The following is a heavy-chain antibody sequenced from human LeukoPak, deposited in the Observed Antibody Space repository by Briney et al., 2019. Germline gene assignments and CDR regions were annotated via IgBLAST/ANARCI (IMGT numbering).Heavy chain of an antibody. CDR2: VNTSGST. D-gene: IGHD6-25*01. CDR1: GGSISSYY. CDR3: AREGGDPRWLDP. V-gene: IGHV4-4*07. J-gene: IGHJ5*02. Sequence: SETLSLTCTVSGGSISSYYWPWIRQSAGKGLEWIGRVNTSGSTNYNPSLRSRVTMSVNTSKNQFSLNLTTVTAADTAVYSCAREGGDPRWLDPWGQGTLVTVSS.